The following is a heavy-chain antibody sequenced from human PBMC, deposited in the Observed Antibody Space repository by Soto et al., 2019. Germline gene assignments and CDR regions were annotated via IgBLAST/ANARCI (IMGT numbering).Heavy chain of an antibody. CDR3: ASGLAYCGGDCAFDP. CDR1: GYTFTGYY. V-gene: IGHV1-2*02. Sequence: ASVKGSCKASGYTFTGYYMHWVRQAPGQGLEWMGWINPNSGGTNYAQKFQGRVTMTRDTSISTAYMELSRLRSDDTAVYYCASGLAYCGGDCAFDPWGEGTLVTVPQ. CDR2: INPNSGGT. J-gene: IGHJ5*02. D-gene: IGHD2-21*02.